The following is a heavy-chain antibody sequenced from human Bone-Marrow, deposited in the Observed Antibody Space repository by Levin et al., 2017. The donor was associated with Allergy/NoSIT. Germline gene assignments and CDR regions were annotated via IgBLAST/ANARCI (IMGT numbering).Heavy chain of an antibody. CDR2: ISGSGGTT. D-gene: IGHD3-10*01. CDR1: GFTFSSYA. J-gene: IGHJ4*02. CDR3: AKDIKGSTPRGYFDY. V-gene: IGHV3-23*01. Sequence: HGGSLRLSCAASGFTFSSYAMTWVRQAPGKGLEWVSAISGSGGTTYYADSIKGRFTISRDNSKNTLYLQMISLRVEDTAVYYCAKDIKGSTPRGYFDYWGQGTLVTVSS.